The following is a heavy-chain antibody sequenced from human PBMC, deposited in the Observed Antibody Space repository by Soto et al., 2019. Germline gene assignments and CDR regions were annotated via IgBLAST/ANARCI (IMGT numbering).Heavy chain of an antibody. D-gene: IGHD1-1*01. V-gene: IGHV6-1*01. J-gene: IGHJ5*02. CDR1: GDSVSSNSAA. CDR2: TYYRSKWYN. Sequence: PTQTLSLTCAISGDSVSSNSAAWNWIRQSPSSGREWLGRTYYRSKWYNDYAVSVKSRITINPDTSKNQFSLQLNSVTPEDTAVYYCVRDRYNWNWYDPWGQGTQVTVSS. CDR3: VRDRYNWNWYDP.